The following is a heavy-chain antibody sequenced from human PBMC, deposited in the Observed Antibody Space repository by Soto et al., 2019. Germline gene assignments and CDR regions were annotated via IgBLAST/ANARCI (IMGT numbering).Heavy chain of an antibody. CDR1: GFTFSSYA. J-gene: IGHJ4*02. CDR2: ISGSGGST. V-gene: IGHV3-23*01. D-gene: IGHD3-3*01. Sequence: GGSLRLSCAASGFTFSSYAMSWVRQAPGKGLEWVSAISGSGGSTYYADSVKGRFTISRDNAKNTLYLQMNSLRAEDMAVYYCARGFWSGYYLFDYWGQGTLVTVSS. CDR3: ARGFWSGYYLFDY.